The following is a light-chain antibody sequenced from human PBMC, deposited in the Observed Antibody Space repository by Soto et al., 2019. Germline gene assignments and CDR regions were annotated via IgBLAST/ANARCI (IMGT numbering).Light chain of an antibody. CDR2: LAS. V-gene: IGKV2-28*01. Sequence: EIVMTQSPLSLPVTPGEPASISCRSSQSLLQSNGYNYLDWLLEKPGQSPQLLIYLASHRASGVPDRFSGSGSGTDFTLKISRVEAEDVAFYYCMQSLQSHTFGQGTKLEIK. CDR1: QSLLQSNGYNY. J-gene: IGKJ2*01. CDR3: MQSLQSHT.